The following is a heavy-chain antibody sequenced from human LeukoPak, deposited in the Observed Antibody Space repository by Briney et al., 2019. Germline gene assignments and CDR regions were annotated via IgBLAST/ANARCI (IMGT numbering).Heavy chain of an antibody. V-gene: IGHV3-23*01. J-gene: IGHJ4*02. D-gene: IGHD2-2*01. CDR2: ISGSGGST. CDR3: AKAFGWNCSSTSC. CDR1: GFTFSSYA. Sequence: GGSLRLSCAASGFTFSSYAMSWVRQAPGKGLEWGSAISGSGGSTYYADSVKGRFTISRDNSKNTLYLQMNSLRAEDTAVYYCAKAFGWNCSSTSCWGQGTLVTVSS.